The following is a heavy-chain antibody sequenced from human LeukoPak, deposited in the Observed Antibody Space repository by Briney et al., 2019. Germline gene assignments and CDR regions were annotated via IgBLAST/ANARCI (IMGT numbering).Heavy chain of an antibody. D-gene: IGHD6-6*01. CDR2: ISSSSSTI. J-gene: IGHJ5*02. CDR3: ARRAARGRFDP. V-gene: IGHV3-48*01. Sequence: PGGSLRLSCAASEFTFSSYNLNWLRQAPGKGLEWVSYISSSSSTIYYADSVKGRFTIFRDNAKNSLYLQMNSLRAEDTAVYYCARRAARGRFDPWGQGTLVTVSS. CDR1: EFTFSSYN.